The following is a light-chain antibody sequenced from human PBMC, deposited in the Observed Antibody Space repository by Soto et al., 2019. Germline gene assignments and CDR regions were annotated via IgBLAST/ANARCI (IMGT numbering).Light chain of an antibody. V-gene: IGKV2D-29*02. CDR2: EVS. Sequence: DVVMTQTPLSLSVAPGQPASISCRSSQSLLHITGETFLFWYLQKPGQSPQLLICEVSTRVSGVPDRFSGSGSGTDFTREISRVETDDVGIYYCMQSTQLPTTFGQGTRLGIE. CDR1: QSLLHITGETF. J-gene: IGKJ5*01. CDR3: MQSTQLPTT.